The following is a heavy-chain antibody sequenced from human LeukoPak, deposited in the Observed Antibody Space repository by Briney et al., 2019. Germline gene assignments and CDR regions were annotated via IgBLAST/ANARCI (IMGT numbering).Heavy chain of an antibody. V-gene: IGHV3-33*01. CDR2: IWYDGSNK. Sequence: PGRSLRLSCAASGFTFSSYGMHWVRQAPGKGLEWVAVIWYDGSNKYYADSVKGRFTISRDNSKNTLYLQMNSLRAEDTAVYYCARERGYLWGYYDSSGYYSMGYWGQGTLVTVSS. J-gene: IGHJ4*02. CDR3: ARERGYLWGYYDSSGYYSMGY. D-gene: IGHD3-22*01. CDR1: GFTFSSYG.